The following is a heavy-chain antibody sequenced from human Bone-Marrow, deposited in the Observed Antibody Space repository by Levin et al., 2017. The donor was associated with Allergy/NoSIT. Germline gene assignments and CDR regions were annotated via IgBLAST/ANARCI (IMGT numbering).Heavy chain of an antibody. J-gene: IGHJ3*02. Sequence: SETLSLTCTVSGGSISSGDYYWSWIRQPPGKGLEWIGYIYYSGSTYYNPSLKSRVTISVDTSKNQFSLKLSSVTAADTAVYYCARDGYYDSSGYSPRAFDIWGQGTMVTVSS. CDR3: ARDGYYDSSGYSPRAFDI. CDR2: IYYSGST. D-gene: IGHD3-22*01. CDR1: GGSISSGDYY. V-gene: IGHV4-30-4*01.